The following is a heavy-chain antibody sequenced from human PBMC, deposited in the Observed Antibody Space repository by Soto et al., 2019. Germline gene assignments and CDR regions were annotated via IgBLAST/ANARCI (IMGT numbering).Heavy chain of an antibody. CDR2: IYYSGST. Sequence: SETLSLTCTVSGGSISSSSYYWGWIRQPPGKGLEWIGSIYYSGSTYYNPSLKSRVTISVDTSKNQFSLQLSSVTAADTAVYYCARQEWSYSAYYFYYWGQLTLVTVS. CDR3: ARQEWSYSAYYFYY. J-gene: IGHJ4*02. D-gene: IGHD1-26*01. V-gene: IGHV4-39*01. CDR1: GGSISSSSYY.